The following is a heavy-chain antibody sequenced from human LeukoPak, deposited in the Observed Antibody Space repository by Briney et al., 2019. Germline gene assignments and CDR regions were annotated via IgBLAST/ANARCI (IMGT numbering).Heavy chain of an antibody. CDR1: GYTFTGYY. V-gene: IGHV1-2*02. J-gene: IGHJ5*02. Sequence: ASVKVSCKASGYTFTGYYMHWVRQAPGQGLERMGWINPNSGGTNYAQKFQGRVTMTRDTSISTAYMELSRLRSDDTAVYYCARGRACSSTSCYKTGGWFDPWGQGTLVTVSS. CDR3: ARGRACSSTSCYKTGGWFDP. D-gene: IGHD2-2*02. CDR2: INPNSGGT.